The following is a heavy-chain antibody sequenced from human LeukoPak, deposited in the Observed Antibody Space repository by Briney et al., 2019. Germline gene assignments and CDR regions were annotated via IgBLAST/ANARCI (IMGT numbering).Heavy chain of an antibody. V-gene: IGHV4-4*07. CDR2: IYTSGST. CDR1: GGSISSYY. J-gene: IGHJ4*02. CDR3: ARGSSLIAARPPAGFDY. D-gene: IGHD6-6*01. Sequence: SETLSLTCTVSGGSISSYYWSWIRQPAGKGLEWIGRIYTSGSTNYNPSLKSRVTMSVDTSKNQFSLKLSSATAADTAVYYCARGSSLIAARPPAGFDYWGQGTLVTVSS.